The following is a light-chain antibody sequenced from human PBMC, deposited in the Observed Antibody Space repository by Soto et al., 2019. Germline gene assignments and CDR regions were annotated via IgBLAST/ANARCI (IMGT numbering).Light chain of an antibody. J-gene: IGKJ1*01. CDR2: GAS. CDR1: QTISTW. V-gene: IGKV1-5*03. CDR3: QQYNGNWWT. Sequence: DIQMTQSPSTLSASVGDRVIITCRASQTISTWLAWYQQRPGKAPKLLIYGASSLEGGVPSRFSGSGSGTEFTLTISSLQPEDVATYYCQQYNGNWWTFGQGTKVELK.